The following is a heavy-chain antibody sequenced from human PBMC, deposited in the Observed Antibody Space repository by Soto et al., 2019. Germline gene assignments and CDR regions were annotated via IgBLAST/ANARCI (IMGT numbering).Heavy chain of an antibody. Sequence: QVQLVESGGGVVQPGRSLRLSCAASGFTFSSYAMHWVRQAPGKGLEWVAVISYDGSNKYYADSVKGRFTISRDNSKNTLYRQMNRLRAEDTAVYYCARDSRGRRDYGDFNWFDPWGQGTLVTVSS. J-gene: IGHJ5*02. CDR2: ISYDGSNK. V-gene: IGHV3-30-3*01. D-gene: IGHD4-17*01. CDR3: ARDSRGRRDYGDFNWFDP. CDR1: GFTFSSYA.